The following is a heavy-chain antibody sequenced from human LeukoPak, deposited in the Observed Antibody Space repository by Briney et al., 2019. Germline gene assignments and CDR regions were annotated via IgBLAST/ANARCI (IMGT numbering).Heavy chain of an antibody. CDR1: GYTFTSYY. J-gene: IGHJ4*02. V-gene: IGHV1-46*01. CDR2: INPSGGST. D-gene: IGHD5-12*01. Sequence: GASVKVSCKASGYTFTSYYMHWVRQAPGQGLEWMGIINPSGGSTSYAQKFQGRVTMTRDMSTSTVYMELSSLRSEDTAVYYCASSGYSGYDSDYFDYWGQGTLVTVSS. CDR3: ASSGYSGYDSDYFDY.